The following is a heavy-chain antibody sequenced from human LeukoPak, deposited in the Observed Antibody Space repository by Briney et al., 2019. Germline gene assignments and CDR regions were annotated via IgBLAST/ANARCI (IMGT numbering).Heavy chain of an antibody. J-gene: IGHJ4*02. CDR1: GFTFSSYA. CDR3: AKSVTYYYDSSGYYLDY. Sequence: GGSLRLSCAASGFTFSSYAMSWVRQAPGKGLEWVSAISGSGGSTYYADSVKGRFTISRDNSKDTLYLQMNSLRAEDTAVYYCAKSVTYYYDSSGYYLDYWGQGTLVTVSS. CDR2: ISGSGGST. V-gene: IGHV3-23*01. D-gene: IGHD3-22*01.